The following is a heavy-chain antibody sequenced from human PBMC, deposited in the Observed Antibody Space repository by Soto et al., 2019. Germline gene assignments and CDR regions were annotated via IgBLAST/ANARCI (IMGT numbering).Heavy chain of an antibody. CDR1: GFTLSSYG. V-gene: IGHV3-33*01. J-gene: IGHJ6*01. D-gene: IGHD2-15*01. CDR3: AREHSYCSAGICSNYSYYYWTDV. CDR2: IWYDGSNK. Sequence: EGSLRRSCAASGFTLSSYGMHWVRQAPGKGLEWVAVIWYDGSNKYYADSVKGRFTISRDNSKNTLYLQMNSLRAEDTAVYYCAREHSYCSAGICSNYSYYYWTDVWRQGITVIVS.